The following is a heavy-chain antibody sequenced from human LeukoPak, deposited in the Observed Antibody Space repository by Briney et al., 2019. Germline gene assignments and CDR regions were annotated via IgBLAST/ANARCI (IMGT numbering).Heavy chain of an antibody. D-gene: IGHD2-2*01. V-gene: IGHV4-61*02. CDR3: AREGVGGYCSSTSCASRASGEFDP. Sequence: SETLSLTCTVSGGSISSGSYYWSWIRQPAGKGLEWIGRIYTSGSTNYNPSLKSRVTMSVDTSKNQFSLKLSSVTAADTAVYYCAREGVGGYCSSTSCASRASGEFDPWGQGTLVTVSS. CDR1: GGSISSGSYY. CDR2: IYTSGST. J-gene: IGHJ5*02.